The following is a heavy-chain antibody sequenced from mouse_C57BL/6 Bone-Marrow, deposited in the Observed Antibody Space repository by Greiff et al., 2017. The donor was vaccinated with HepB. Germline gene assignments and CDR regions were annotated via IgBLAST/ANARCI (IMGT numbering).Heavy chain of an antibody. CDR3: ARVSYYYGSSYGWYFDV. V-gene: IGHV5-16*01. Sequence: EVKLVESEGGLVQPGSSMKLSCTASGFTFSDYYMAWVRQVPEKGLEWVANINYDGSSTYYLDSLKSRFIISRDNAKNILYLQMSSLKSEDTATYYCARVSYYYGSSYGWYFDVWGTGTTVTVSS. CDR2: INYDGSST. D-gene: IGHD1-1*01. CDR1: GFTFSDYY. J-gene: IGHJ1*03.